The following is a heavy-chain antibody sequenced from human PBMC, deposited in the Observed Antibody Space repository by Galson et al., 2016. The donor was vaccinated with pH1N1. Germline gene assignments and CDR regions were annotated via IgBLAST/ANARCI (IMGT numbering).Heavy chain of an antibody. J-gene: IGHJ4*02. Sequence: SLRLSCAASGFTFDDYAMHWVRQAPGKGLEWVSGINWNSGSIDYADSVKGRFTISRDNAKNSLYLQMNSMRAEDTALYYCAKSSGWYWGYFDYWGQGTLVTVSS. D-gene: IGHD6-19*01. CDR3: AKSSGWYWGYFDY. CDR1: GFTFDDYA. CDR2: INWNSGSI. V-gene: IGHV3-9*01.